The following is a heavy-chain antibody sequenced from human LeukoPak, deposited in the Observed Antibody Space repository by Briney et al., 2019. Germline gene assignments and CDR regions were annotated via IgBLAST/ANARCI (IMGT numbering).Heavy chain of an antibody. CDR3: ARAGDTVVVPAAIKAPYYYYYYMDV. CDR2: ISSSSSYI. D-gene: IGHD2-2*02. CDR1: GFTFSSYS. J-gene: IGHJ6*03. Sequence: PGGSLRLSCAASGFTFSSYSMNWVRQAPGKGLEWVSSISSSSSYIYYADSVKGRFTISRDNAKNSLYLQMNSLRAEDTAVYYCARAGDTVVVPAAIKAPYYYYYYMDVWGKGTTVTVSS. V-gene: IGHV3-21*01.